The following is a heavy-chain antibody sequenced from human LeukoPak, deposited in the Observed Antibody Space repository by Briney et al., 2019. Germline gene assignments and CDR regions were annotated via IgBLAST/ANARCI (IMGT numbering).Heavy chain of an antibody. CDR3: ARYRDTAMERPNAFDI. Sequence: KASETLSLTCTVSGGSITGYYWSWIRQPPGKGLEWIGYVFYSGTTLYNPSVKSRVTMSVDTSKTQFSLKLTSVTAADTAVYYCARYRDTAMERPNAFDIWGQGTMVTVSS. V-gene: IGHV4-59*08. D-gene: IGHD5-18*01. CDR2: VFYSGTT. CDR1: GGSITGYY. J-gene: IGHJ3*02.